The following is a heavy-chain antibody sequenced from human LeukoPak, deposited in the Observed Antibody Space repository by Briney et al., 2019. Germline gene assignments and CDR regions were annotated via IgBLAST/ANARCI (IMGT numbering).Heavy chain of an antibody. V-gene: IGHV1-69*06. CDR1: GGTFSTYG. CDR2: IIPIFGST. Sequence: GSSVKVSCKASGGTFSTYGISWVRQAPGQGLEWMGGIIPIFGSTNNAQKFQGRVTITADKSTSTAYMELSSLRSEDTAVYYCASGSSYDSSGRGFDYWGQGTLVTVSS. CDR3: ASGSSYDSSGRGFDY. J-gene: IGHJ4*02. D-gene: IGHD3-22*01.